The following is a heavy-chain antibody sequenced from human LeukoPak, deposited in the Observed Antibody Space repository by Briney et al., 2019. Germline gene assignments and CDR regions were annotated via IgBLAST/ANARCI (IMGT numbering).Heavy chain of an antibody. Sequence: GGSLRLSCAASGFTFSSYVMHWVRQAPGKGLEWVSYISSSGSTIYYADSVKGRFTISRDNAKNSLYLQMNSLRAEDTAVYYCARAPYYFDYWGQGTLVTVSS. CDR2: ISSSGSTI. CDR1: GFTFSSYV. V-gene: IGHV3-48*04. J-gene: IGHJ4*02. CDR3: ARAPYYFDY.